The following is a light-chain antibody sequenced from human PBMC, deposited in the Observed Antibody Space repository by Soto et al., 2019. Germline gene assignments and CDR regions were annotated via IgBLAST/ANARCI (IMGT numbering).Light chain of an antibody. V-gene: IGLV2-14*01. CDR3: LSYAGTYPYVV. Sequence: QSALTQPASVSASPGQSITISCTGTSSDVGGYKFVSWYQHHPGKAPKLMIYEVNNRPSGVSNRFSGSKSGNTASLTISGLQPEDEADYYCLSYAGTYPYVVFGGGTKVTVL. CDR1: SSDVGGYKF. CDR2: EVN. J-gene: IGLJ2*01.